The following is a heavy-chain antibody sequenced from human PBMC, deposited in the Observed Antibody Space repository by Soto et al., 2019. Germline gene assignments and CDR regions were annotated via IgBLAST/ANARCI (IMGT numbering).Heavy chain of an antibody. CDR3: ARAGVYSWYSD. CDR2: INAGNGNT. V-gene: IGHV1-3*01. D-gene: IGHD6-13*01. Sequence: GASVKVSCKASGYTFTSYAMHWVRQAPGQRLEWMGWINAGNGNTKYSQKFQGRVTITRDTSASTAYMELSSLRSEDTAVYYCARAGVYSWYSDWGQGTLVPVSS. J-gene: IGHJ4*02. CDR1: GYTFTSYA.